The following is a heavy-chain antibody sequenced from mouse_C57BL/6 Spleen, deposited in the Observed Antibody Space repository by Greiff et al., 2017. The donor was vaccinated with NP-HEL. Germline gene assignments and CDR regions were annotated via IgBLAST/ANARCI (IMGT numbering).Heavy chain of an antibody. Sequence: EVKLMESGEGLVKPGGSLKLSCAASGFTFSSYAMSWVRQTPEKRLEWVAYISSGGDYIYYADTVKGRFTISRDNARNTRYLQMSSLKSEDTAMYDCTRGRDYAMDYWGQGTSVTVSS. V-gene: IGHV5-9-1*02. J-gene: IGHJ4*01. CDR2: ISSGGDYI. D-gene: IGHD6-1*01. CDR1: GFTFSSYA. CDR3: TRGRDYAMDY.